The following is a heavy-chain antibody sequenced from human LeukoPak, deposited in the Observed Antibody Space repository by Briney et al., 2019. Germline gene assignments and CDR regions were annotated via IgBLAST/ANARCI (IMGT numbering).Heavy chain of an antibody. J-gene: IGHJ4*02. CDR3: TTFGVPPERLTYYDILTGYTH. V-gene: IGHV3-15*01. CDR1: GFTFSSYE. CDR2: IKSKTDGGTT. D-gene: IGHD3-9*01. Sequence: PGGSLRLSCAASGFTFSSYEMSWVRQAPGKGLEWVGRIKSKTDGGTTDYAAPVKGRFTISRDDSKNTLYLQMNSLKTEDTAVYYCTTFGVPPERLTYYDILTGYTHWGQGTLVTVSS.